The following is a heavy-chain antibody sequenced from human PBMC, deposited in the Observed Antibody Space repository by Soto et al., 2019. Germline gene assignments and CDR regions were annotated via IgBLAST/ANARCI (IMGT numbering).Heavy chain of an antibody. V-gene: IGHV3-21*01. D-gene: IGHD3-3*01. CDR1: GFTFSSYS. CDR2: ISSSSSYI. J-gene: IGHJ4*02. Sequence: GGSLRLSCSASGFTFSSYSMNWVRQAPGKGLEWVSSISSSSSYIYYADSVKGRFTISRDNAKNSLYLQMNSLRAEDTAVYYCARDSPGLLSRAPDYWGQGTLVTVSS. CDR3: ARDSPGLLSRAPDY.